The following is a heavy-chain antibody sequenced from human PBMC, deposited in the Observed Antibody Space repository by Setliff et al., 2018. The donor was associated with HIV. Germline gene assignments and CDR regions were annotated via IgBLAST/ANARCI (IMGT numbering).Heavy chain of an antibody. V-gene: IGHV3-23*01. J-gene: IGHJ4*02. D-gene: IGHD5-12*01. CDR3: ARDPPGSGFHLDY. CDR2: IAGTSAST. Sequence: GGSLRLSCAVAGFSFSNYAMTWVRQAPGKGLEWVSAIAGTSASTYYADSVKGRFTISRDSSKSMLYLQMNSLRVEDTAIYYCARDPPGSGFHLDYWGQGTPVTVSS. CDR1: GFSFSNYA.